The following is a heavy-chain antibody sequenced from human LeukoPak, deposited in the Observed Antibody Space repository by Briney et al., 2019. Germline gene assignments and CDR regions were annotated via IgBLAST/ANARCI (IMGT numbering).Heavy chain of an antibody. Sequence: PSETLSLTCAVYGGSFSGYYRSWIRQPPGNGLEWIGEINQSGSTNYNPSLKSRVTISVDTSKNQFSLKLSSVTAADTAVYYCARGRRERGYSYGPFDLWGRGTLVTVSS. V-gene: IGHV4-34*01. D-gene: IGHD5-18*01. J-gene: IGHJ2*01. CDR3: ARGRRERGYSYGPFDL. CDR2: INQSGST. CDR1: GGSFSGYY.